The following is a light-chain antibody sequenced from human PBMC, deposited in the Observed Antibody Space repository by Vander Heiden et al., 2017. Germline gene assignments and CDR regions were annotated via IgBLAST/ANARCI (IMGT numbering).Light chain of an antibody. CDR2: YDS. Sequence: SYVLTQPPSVSVAPGTTARITCGGNNIGSKSVHWYQQKPGQAPVLVIYYDSDRPSGIPERFSGSNSGNTATLTISRVEAGDEADYYCQVWDSSSDHWVFGGGTKLTVL. CDR3: QVWDSSSDHWV. J-gene: IGLJ3*02. CDR1: NIGSKS. V-gene: IGLV3-21*04.